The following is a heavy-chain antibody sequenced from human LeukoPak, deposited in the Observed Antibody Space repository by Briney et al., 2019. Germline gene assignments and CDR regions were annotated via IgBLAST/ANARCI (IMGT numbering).Heavy chain of an antibody. J-gene: IGHJ4*02. CDR3: VVSVGEY. D-gene: IGHD3-10*01. Sequence: SGGSLRLSCAASGFTFSSYWMHWVRQAPGKGLMWVSRINSDGSSTSYADSVKGRFTISKDNGKNSVVLQMNSLRAEDTAVYYCVVSVGEYWGQGTLVTVST. V-gene: IGHV3-74*01. CDR1: GFTFSSYW. CDR2: INSDGSST.